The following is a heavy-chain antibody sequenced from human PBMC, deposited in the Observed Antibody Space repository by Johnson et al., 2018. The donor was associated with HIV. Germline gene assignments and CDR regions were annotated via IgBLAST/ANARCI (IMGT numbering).Heavy chain of an antibody. CDR1: GFIFSSYA. CDR3: TRDAKLRPLDGPDDAFDI. V-gene: IGHV3-30*04. J-gene: IGHJ3*02. CDR2: ISYDGSND. Sequence: VQLVESGGGLVQPGGSLRLSCAVSGFIFSSYAIHWVRQAPGKGLEWVAVISYDGSNDYCADSVKGRFTISRDNSKNTMSLQMNSLRTEDTAVYYCTRDAKLRPLDGPDDAFDIWGQGTMVTVSS. D-gene: IGHD2-2*03.